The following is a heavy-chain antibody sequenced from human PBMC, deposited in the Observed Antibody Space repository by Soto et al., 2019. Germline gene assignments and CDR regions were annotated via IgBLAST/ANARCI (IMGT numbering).Heavy chain of an antibody. Sequence: GGSLRLSCAASGFSFSNAWMIWVRQAPGKGLEWVGRIISKTHGGATHYAAPVKGRFTISRDDSKNTLYLQMNSLATEDTAIYYCATGIYDSGGVDYWGQGTLVTVSS. CDR3: ATGIYDSGGVDY. CDR1: GFSFSNAW. V-gene: IGHV3-15*07. J-gene: IGHJ4*02. D-gene: IGHD3-22*01. CDR2: IISKTHGGAT.